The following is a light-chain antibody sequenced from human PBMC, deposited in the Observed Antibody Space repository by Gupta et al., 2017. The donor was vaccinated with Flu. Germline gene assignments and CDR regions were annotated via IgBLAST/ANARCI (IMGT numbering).Light chain of an antibody. CDR1: QTVSSNF. Sequence: ERATPSCRASQTVSSNFLAWYQKKPGQAPRLLIYGASTRATGIPDRFSGSGYGTDFTLTISRLEPEDFAVYYCQQYGSSPLTFGGGSKVEIE. J-gene: IGKJ4*01. V-gene: IGKV3-20*01. CDR3: QQYGSSPLT. CDR2: GAS.